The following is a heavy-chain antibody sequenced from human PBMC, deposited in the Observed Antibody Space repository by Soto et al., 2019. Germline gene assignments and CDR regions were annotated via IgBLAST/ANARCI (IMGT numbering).Heavy chain of an antibody. D-gene: IGHD1-7*01. CDR2: IHHSGST. V-gene: IGHV4-30-4*01. CDR1: GGSISSGENF. CDR3: ARDTGNYPYSFDY. J-gene: IGHJ4*02. Sequence: SETLSLTCTVSGGSISSGENFWNWIRQSPGKGLEWIGYIHHSGSTYYNPSLKSRLTISVDTSKNQISLKLNSVTAADTAVYYCARDTGNYPYSFDYWGQGTLVTVSS.